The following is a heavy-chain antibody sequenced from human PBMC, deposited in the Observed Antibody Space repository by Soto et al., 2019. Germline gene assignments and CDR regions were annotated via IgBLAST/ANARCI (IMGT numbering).Heavy chain of an antibody. J-gene: IGHJ4*02. CDR3: ASRDPGTSVDY. D-gene: IGHD1-7*01. V-gene: IGHV4-4*02. CDR2: IYRTGST. Sequence: SETLSRTCSCSVGSFTSDNWWTGVRQPPGQGLELIGEIYRTGSTNYNPSLKSRVTISLDKSENQFSLKVTSLTAADTAVYYCASRDPGTSVDYWGQGTLVTVS. CDR1: VGSFTSDNW.